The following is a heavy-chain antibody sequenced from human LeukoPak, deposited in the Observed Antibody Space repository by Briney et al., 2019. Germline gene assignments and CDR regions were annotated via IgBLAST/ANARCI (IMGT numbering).Heavy chain of an antibody. CDR3: AGARVEMAPPRSRNWFDP. V-gene: IGHV1-69*04. CDR1: GGTFSSYA. D-gene: IGHD5-24*01. CDR2: IIPILGIA. Sequence: ASVKVSCKASGGTFSSYAISWVRQAPGQGLEWMGRIIPILGIANYAQKFQGRVTITADKSTSTAYMELSSLRSEDTAVYYCAGARVEMAPPRSRNWFDPWGQGTLVTVSS. J-gene: IGHJ5*02.